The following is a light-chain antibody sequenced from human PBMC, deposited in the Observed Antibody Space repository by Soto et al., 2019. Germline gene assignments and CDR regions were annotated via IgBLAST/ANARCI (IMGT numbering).Light chain of an antibody. Sequence: EIVLTQSPATLSLSPVETATLSCGASQSVGSSLAWYQQKPGQAPRLLIYGASTRATGIPARFSGSGSGTEFTLTISSLQSEDFGVYYCQQYNNWWTFGQGTKVDIK. J-gene: IGKJ1*01. CDR1: QSVGSS. CDR2: GAS. V-gene: IGKV3-15*01. CDR3: QQYNNWWT.